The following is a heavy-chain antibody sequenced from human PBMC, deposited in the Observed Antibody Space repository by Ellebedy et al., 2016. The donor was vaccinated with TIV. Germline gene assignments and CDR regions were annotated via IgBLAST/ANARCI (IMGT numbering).Heavy chain of an antibody. V-gene: IGHV3-33*08. CDR2: IWYDGSNK. Sequence: GESLKISCAASGFTFSSYGMHWARQAPGKGLEWVAVIWYDGSNKYYVDSVKGRFTISRDNSKNTLYLQMNSLRAEDTAVYYCARDVAPSGLENYFDYWGQGTLVTVSS. CDR3: ARDVAPSGLENYFDY. J-gene: IGHJ4*02. CDR1: GFTFSSYG. D-gene: IGHD1-26*01.